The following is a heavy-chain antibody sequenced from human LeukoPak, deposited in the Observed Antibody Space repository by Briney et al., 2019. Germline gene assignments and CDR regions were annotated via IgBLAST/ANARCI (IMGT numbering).Heavy chain of an antibody. CDR1: GFTVSSNY. CDR2: SHSGGDT. CDR3: VSHSDSLTSYSFDY. V-gene: IGHV3-53*01. J-gene: IGHJ4*02. Sequence: GGSLRLSCAASGFTVSSNYMSWIRQAPGKGLERVSISHSGGDTKYADSVRGRFAISRDNSTNTLSLQMNSLRAEDTAVYYCVSHSDSLTSYSFDYWGQGTLVTVSS. D-gene: IGHD3-9*01.